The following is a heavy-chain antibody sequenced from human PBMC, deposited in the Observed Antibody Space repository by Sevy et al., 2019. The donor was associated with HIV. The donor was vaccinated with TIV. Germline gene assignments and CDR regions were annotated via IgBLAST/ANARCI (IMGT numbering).Heavy chain of an antibody. D-gene: IGHD3-3*01. Sequence: GESLKISCKGSGYSFTSYWIGWVRQMPGKGLEWMGIIYPGDSDTRYSPSFQGQVTISADKSISTAYLQWSSLKASDTAMYYCAIRPRRDYYDFWSGYEPFDYWGQGTLVTVSS. J-gene: IGHJ4*02. CDR3: AIRPRRDYYDFWSGYEPFDY. CDR2: IYPGDSDT. CDR1: GYSFTSYW. V-gene: IGHV5-51*01.